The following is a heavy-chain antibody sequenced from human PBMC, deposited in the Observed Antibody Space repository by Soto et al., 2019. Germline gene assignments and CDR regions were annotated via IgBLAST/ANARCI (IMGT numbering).Heavy chain of an antibody. CDR1: GFTFDDYA. Sequence: PGGSLRLSCAASGFTFDDYAMHWVRQAPGKGLEGVSGISWNSGRIGYADSVKGRFTSSRDNAKSSLFLQMSSLRVEDTALYYCVKDSAGSCSTFYLDYWGQGALVTVYS. D-gene: IGHD2-15*01. CDR2: ISWNSGRI. V-gene: IGHV3-9*01. CDR3: VKDSAGSCSTFYLDY. J-gene: IGHJ4*02.